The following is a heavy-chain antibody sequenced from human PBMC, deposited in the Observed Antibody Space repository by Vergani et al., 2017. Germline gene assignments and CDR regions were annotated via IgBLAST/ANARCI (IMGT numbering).Heavy chain of an antibody. CDR3: ARLDNDSSGYYLYYYYGMDV. CDR2: INPNSGGT. V-gene: IGHV1-2*02. CDR1: GYTFTGYY. J-gene: IGHJ6*02. D-gene: IGHD3-22*01. Sequence: QVQLVQSGAEVKKPGASVKVSCKASGYTFTGYYMHWVRQAPGQGLEWMGWINPNSGGTNYAQKFQGRVTMTRDTSISTAYMELSRLRSDDTAVYYCARLDNDSSGYYLYYYYGMDVWGQGTTVTVSS.